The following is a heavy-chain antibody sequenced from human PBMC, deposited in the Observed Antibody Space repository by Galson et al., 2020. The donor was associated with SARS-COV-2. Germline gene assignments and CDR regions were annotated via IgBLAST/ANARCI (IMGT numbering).Heavy chain of an antibody. CDR2: INTHTGNP. V-gene: IGHV7-4-1*02. CDR3: ARGRYYDGMDV. CDR1: GFTFNTYA. Sequence: ASVKVSCKASGFTFNTYAMNWVRQAPGQGLEWMGWINTHTGNPAYAQGFTGRFVFSLDTSVSTAYLQISSLKAEDTAVYYCARGRYYDGMDVWCQGTTVSFSS. J-gene: IGHJ6*02. D-gene: IGHD1-20*01.